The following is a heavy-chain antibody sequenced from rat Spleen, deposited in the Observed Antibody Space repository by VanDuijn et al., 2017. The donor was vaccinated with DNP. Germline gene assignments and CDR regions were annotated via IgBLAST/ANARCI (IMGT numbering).Heavy chain of an antibody. CDR3: ARYYGYNYYAMDA. CDR2: IWSGGTT. Sequence: QVQLEESGPGLVQPSQTLSLTCTVSGFSLTSYNVHWVRQPPGKGLEWIGAIWSGGTTDYNSALKSRLIISRDTSQSQVLLKMNSLQTEDTAMYFCARYYGYNYYAMDAWGQGTSVTVSS. J-gene: IGHJ4*01. CDR1: GFSLTSYN. V-gene: IGHV2-15*01. D-gene: IGHD1-9*01.